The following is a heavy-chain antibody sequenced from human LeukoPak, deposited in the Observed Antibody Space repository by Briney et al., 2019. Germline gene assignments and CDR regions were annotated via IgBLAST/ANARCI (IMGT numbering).Heavy chain of an antibody. CDR1: GYSFFAYY. CDR3: AREASTDGHFFDS. V-gene: IGHV1-2*02. CDR2: INTDNGDT. D-gene: IGHD4-11*01. Sequence: ASVKVSCKTSGYSFFAYYKHWLRQAPGQGLEWMGRINTDNGDTKFAQKFQGRVTMTRDKSINTVYMEVSRLTSDDTAVYYCAREASTDGHFFDSWGQGSLVTVSS. J-gene: IGHJ4*02.